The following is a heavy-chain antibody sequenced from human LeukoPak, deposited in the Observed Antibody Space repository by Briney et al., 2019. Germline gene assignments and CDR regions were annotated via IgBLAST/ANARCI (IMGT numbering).Heavy chain of an antibody. D-gene: IGHD3-10*01. CDR3: ARDSYYYGSGNSYNWFDP. CDR1: GGSISSYY. V-gene: IGHV4-59*01. Sequence: SETLSLTCTVSGGSISSYYWSWIRQPPGKGLEWIGYIYYSGSTNYNPSLKSRVTISVDTSKNQFSLKLSSATAADTAVYHCARDSYYYGSGNSYNWFDPWGQGTLVTVSS. CDR2: IYYSGST. J-gene: IGHJ5*02.